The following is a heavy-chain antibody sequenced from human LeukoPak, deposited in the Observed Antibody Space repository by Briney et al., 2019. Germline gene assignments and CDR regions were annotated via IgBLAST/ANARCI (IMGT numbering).Heavy chain of an antibody. D-gene: IGHD2-15*01. Sequence: ASVKVSCKASGYTFTGYYMHWVRQAPGQGLEWMGWINPNRGGTDYAQKFQGRVTMTRDTAISTAYMELSRLRSDDTAVDYCARDRLISWYYYYGMDVWGQGTTVTVSS. CDR3: ARDRLISWYYYYGMDV. CDR1: GYTFTGYY. J-gene: IGHJ6*02. CDR2: INPNRGGT. V-gene: IGHV1-2*02.